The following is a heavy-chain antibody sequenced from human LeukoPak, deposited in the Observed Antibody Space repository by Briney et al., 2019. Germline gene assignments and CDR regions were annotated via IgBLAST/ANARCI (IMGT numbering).Heavy chain of an antibody. Sequence: PSETLSLTCSVSGGSISSSRSYWGWIRQTPGKGLEWVGSIYYNGDTYYNPSFKSRVTISVDTSKNQFSLKLSSVTAADTAVYYCARDRGGWHPRAFDIWGQGTMVTVSS. CDR2: IYYNGDT. D-gene: IGHD6-19*01. V-gene: IGHV4-39*07. CDR3: ARDRGGWHPRAFDI. CDR1: GGSISSSRSY. J-gene: IGHJ3*02.